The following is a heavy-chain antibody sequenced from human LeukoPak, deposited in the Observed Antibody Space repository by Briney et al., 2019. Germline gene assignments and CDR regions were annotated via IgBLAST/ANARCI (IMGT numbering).Heavy chain of an antibody. CDR1: GGSISSGSYY. Sequence: SETLSLTCTVSGGSISSGSYYWGWIRQPAGKGLEWIGHIYTSGSTNYNPSRKSRVTISVDTSKNQFSLKLSSVTAADTAVYYCASSSGWGFDIWGQGTMVTVSS. J-gene: IGHJ3*02. V-gene: IGHV4-61*09. CDR3: ASSSGWGFDI. CDR2: IYTSGST. D-gene: IGHD6-19*01.